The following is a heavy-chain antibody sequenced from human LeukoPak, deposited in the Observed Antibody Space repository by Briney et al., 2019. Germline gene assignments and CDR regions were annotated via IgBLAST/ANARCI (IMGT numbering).Heavy chain of an antibody. D-gene: IGHD3-22*01. J-gene: IGHJ5*02. V-gene: IGHV1-2*02. Sequence: ASVKVSCKASGYTFTGYYMHWVRQAPGQGLEWMGWINPNSGGTNYAQKFQGRVTMTRDTSISTAYMELSRLRSDDTAVYYCARRTYYYDSSVFDPWGQGTLVTVSS. CDR3: ARRTYYYDSSVFDP. CDR2: INPNSGGT. CDR1: GYTFTGYY.